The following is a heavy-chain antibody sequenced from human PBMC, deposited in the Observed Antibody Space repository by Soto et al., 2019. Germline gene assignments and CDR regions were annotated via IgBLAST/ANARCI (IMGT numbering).Heavy chain of an antibody. V-gene: IGHV1-8*01. CDR2: MNPNSGNT. Sequence: QVQLVQSGAEVKKPGASVKVSCKASGYTFTSYDINWVRQATGQGREWMGWMNPNSGNTGYAQKFQGRVPMTSNTSISTAYMELSRMRSDDTAVYYCAREKSGYYDYWGQGTLVTVSS. CDR1: GYTFTSYD. J-gene: IGHJ4*02. CDR3: AREKSGYYDY. D-gene: IGHD3-3*01.